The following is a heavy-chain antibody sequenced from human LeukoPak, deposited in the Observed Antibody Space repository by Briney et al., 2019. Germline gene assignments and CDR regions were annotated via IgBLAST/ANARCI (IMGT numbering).Heavy chain of an antibody. D-gene: IGHD1-26*01. CDR2: ISSNGGST. CDR1: GFTFRSYA. J-gene: IGHJ3*02. CDR3: ARVGSWDAFDI. Sequence: GGSLRLSCAASGFTFRSYAMHWVRQAPGKGTEYVSAISSNGGSTYYADSVKGRFTISRDNSKNTLYLQMGSLRAEDMAVYYCARVGSWDAFDIWGQGTMVTVSS. V-gene: IGHV3-64*02.